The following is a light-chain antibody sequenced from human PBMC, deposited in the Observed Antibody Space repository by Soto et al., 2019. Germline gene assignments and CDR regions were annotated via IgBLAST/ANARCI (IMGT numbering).Light chain of an antibody. CDR1: SSNIGNNY. CDR3: GTWDSGLSAGV. V-gene: IGLV1-51*01. Sequence: QSVLTQPPSVSAAPGQTVTISCSGSSSNIGNNYVSCYQQHPGTAPKHLIYDNNKRPSWIPDRFSGSKSGTSATLGITGLQTGDEADYYCGTWDSGLSAGVFGGGTKLTVL. J-gene: IGLJ2*01. CDR2: DNN.